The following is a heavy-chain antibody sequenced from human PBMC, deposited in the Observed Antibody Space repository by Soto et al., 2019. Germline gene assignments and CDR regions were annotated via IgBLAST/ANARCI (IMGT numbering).Heavy chain of an antibody. CDR3: ASLDSPYYYYGMDV. D-gene: IGHD2-21*01. CDR2: IIPIFGTA. Sequence: GASVKVSCKSSGGTFSSYAISWVRQAPGQGLEWMGGIIPIFGTANYAQKFQGRVTITADESTSTAYMELSSLRSEDTAVYYCASLDSPYYYYGMDVWGQGTTVTVSS. V-gene: IGHV1-69*13. J-gene: IGHJ6*02. CDR1: GGTFSSYA.